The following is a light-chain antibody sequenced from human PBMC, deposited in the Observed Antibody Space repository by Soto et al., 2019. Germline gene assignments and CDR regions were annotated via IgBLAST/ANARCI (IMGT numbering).Light chain of an antibody. CDR2: GAS. CDR3: QQYGSSPPIT. V-gene: IGKV3-20*01. CDR1: QSVSSSY. Sequence: EIVLTQSPVTLALSAAERATLSCRVSQSVSSSYLAWYQQKPGQAPRLLIYGASSRATGIPDRFSGSGSGTDFTLTISRLEPEDFAVYYCQQYGSSPPITFGQGTRLEI. J-gene: IGKJ5*01.